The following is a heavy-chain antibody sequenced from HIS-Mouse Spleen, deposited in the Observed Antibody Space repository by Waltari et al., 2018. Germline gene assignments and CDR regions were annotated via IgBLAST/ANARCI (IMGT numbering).Heavy chain of an antibody. V-gene: IGHV4-38-2*02. J-gene: IGHJ4*02. CDR1: GYSISSGYY. CDR3: ARHEGQQLVTSLFDY. Sequence: QVQLQESGPGLVKPSETLSLTCTVSGYSISSGYYWGWIRQPPGKGLEWLGSIYYSGSTYYNPSLKSRVTISVDTSKNQFSLKLSSVTAADTAVYYCARHEGQQLVTSLFDYWGQGTLVTVSS. D-gene: IGHD6-13*01. CDR2: IYYSGST.